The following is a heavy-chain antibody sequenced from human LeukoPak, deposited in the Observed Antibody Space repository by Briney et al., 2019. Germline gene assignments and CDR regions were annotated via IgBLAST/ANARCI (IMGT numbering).Heavy chain of an antibody. J-gene: IGHJ5*02. CDR3: ARAPKGYNWFDP. CDR1: GYSISSGYY. CDR2: IYHSGST. Sequence: SETLSLTCTVSGYSISSGYYWGWIRQPPGKGLEWIGSIYHSGSTYYNPSLKSRVTISIDTSKNQFSLKLSSVTAADAAVYYCARAPKGYNWFDPWGQGTLVTVSS. V-gene: IGHV4-38-2*02.